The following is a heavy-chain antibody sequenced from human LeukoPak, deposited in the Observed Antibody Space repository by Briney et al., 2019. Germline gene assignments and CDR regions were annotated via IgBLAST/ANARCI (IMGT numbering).Heavy chain of an antibody. CDR1: GFIFSEYY. CDR3: ARETVAGTFDY. D-gene: IGHD6-19*01. Sequence: GGSLRLSCAASGFIFSEYYISWIRRAPGKGLEWIADISSSADIVSYADSVKGRFTISRDNGKDSLHLQMNSLRAEDTAVYYCARETVAGTFDYWSQGTLVTVSS. J-gene: IGHJ4*02. V-gene: IGHV3-11*01. CDR2: ISSSADIV.